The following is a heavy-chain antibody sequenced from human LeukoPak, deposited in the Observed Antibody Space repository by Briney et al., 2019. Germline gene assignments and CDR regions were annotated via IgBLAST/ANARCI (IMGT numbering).Heavy chain of an antibody. CDR2: IYYSGST. D-gene: IGHD2-2*01. J-gene: IGHJ4*02. CDR3: ARQGQLARTFYFDY. CDR1: GGSNSSSSYY. V-gene: IGHV4-39*01. Sequence: TSETLSLTCTVSGGSNSSSSYYWGWIRQPPGKGLEWIGSIYYSGSTYYNPSLKSRVTISVDTSKNQFSLKLSSVTAADTAVYYCARQGQLARTFYFDYWGQGTLVTVSS.